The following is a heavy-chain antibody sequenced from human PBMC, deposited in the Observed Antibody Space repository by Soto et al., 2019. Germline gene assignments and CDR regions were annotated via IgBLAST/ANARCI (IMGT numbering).Heavy chain of an antibody. V-gene: IGHV1-18*01. J-gene: IGHJ5*02. CDR3: ARDTARRGYCSSTSCSSEFDP. CDR1: GYTFTSYG. D-gene: IGHD2-2*03. Sequence: QVQLVQSGAEVKKPGASVKVSCKASGYTFTSYGISWVRQAPGQGLEWMGWISAYNGNTNYAQKLQGRVTMTTDTSTSTAYMELRSLRSDDTAVYSCARDTARRGYCSSTSCSSEFDPWGQGTLVTVSS. CDR2: ISAYNGNT.